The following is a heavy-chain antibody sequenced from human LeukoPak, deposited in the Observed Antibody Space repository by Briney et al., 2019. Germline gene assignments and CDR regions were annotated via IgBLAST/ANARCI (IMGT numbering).Heavy chain of an antibody. J-gene: IGHJ6*03. CDR3: ARSVGTLDYYYYYMDV. V-gene: IGHV1-2*02. CDR2: INPNSGGT. D-gene: IGHD1-14*01. Sequence: ALVKVSCKASGYTFTGYYMHWVRQAPGQGLEWMGWINPNSGGTNYAQKFQGRVTMTRDTSISTAYMELSRLRSDDTAVYYCARSVGTLDYYYYYMDVWGKGTTVTVSS. CDR1: GYTFTGYY.